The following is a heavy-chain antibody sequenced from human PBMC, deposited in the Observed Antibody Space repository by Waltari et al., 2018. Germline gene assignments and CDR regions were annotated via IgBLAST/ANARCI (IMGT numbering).Heavy chain of an antibody. J-gene: IGHJ6*03. D-gene: IGHD3-16*01. V-gene: IGHV3-73*01. Sequence: EVQLVESGGGLVQPGGSLKLSCAASGFTFSGSAMHWVRQASGKGLEWVGRSRSKANSYATAYAASVKGRFTISRDDSKNTAYLQMNSLKTEDTAVYYCTRHHMGGDYYYYMDVWGKGTTVTVSS. CDR2: SRSKANSYAT. CDR1: GFTFSGSA. CDR3: TRHHMGGDYYYYMDV.